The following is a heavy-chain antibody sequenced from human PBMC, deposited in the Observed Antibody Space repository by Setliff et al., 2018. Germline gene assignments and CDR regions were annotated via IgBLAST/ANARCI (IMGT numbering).Heavy chain of an antibody. CDR2: RYYTGAT. CDR1: GDSISRYY. V-gene: IGHV4-59*04. J-gene: IGHJ4*02. D-gene: IGHD3-3*01. Sequence: PSETLSLTCTVSGDSISRYYWSWVRQSPGKGLEWIGTRYYTGATFYNPSLESRVAVSLDASEKKFSLNLRSVTTADTAVYYCARHFYPPDFFAHWGQGLLVTVSS. CDR3: ARHFYPPDFFAH.